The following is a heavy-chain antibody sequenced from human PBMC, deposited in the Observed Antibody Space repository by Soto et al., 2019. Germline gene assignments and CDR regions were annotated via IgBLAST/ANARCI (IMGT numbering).Heavy chain of an antibody. CDR1: GGSISSGGYY. D-gene: IGHD3-16*02. J-gene: IGHJ5*02. CDR3: ARAAAYYDYVWGCYRSVSWFDP. V-gene: IGHV4-31*03. CDR2: IYYSGST. Sequence: SETLSLTCTVSGGSISSGGYYWSWIRQHPGKGLEWIGYIYYSGSTYYNPSLKSRVTISVDTSKNQFSLKLSSVTAADTAVYYCARAAAYYDYVWGCYRSVSWFDPWGQGNLVTVSS.